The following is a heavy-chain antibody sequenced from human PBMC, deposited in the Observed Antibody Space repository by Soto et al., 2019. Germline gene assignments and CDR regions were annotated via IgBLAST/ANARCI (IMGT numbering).Heavy chain of an antibody. CDR2: IDPTDSYT. J-gene: IGHJ4*02. CDR1: GYSFTTYW. CDR3: ARLTLAQDSSGYHIFDY. V-gene: IGHV5-10-1*01. Sequence: PGESLKISCQASGYSFTTYWISWVRQMPGKGLECMGRIDPTDSYTDYGPSFEGHVTMSVDRSINTAYLEWSSLKASDSAMYYCARLTLAQDSSGYHIFDYWGQGILVTVSS. D-gene: IGHD3-22*01.